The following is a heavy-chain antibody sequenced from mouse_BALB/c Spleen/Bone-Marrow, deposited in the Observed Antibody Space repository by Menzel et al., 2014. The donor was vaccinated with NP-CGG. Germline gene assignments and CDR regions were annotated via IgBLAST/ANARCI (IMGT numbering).Heavy chain of an antibody. CDR2: IDPASDYS. CDR1: GFNIKDTY. V-gene: IGHV14-3*02. CDR3: ASLTGTFDY. D-gene: IGHD4-1*01. Sequence: EVQVVESGAELVMPGASVKLSCAVSGFNIKDTYMHWVKQRPQQGLDWIGRIDPASDYSQYDPKFQGKATITADTSSNTAYLQLRSLTSEDTAVYFCASLTGTFDYWGQGTTLTVSS. J-gene: IGHJ2*01.